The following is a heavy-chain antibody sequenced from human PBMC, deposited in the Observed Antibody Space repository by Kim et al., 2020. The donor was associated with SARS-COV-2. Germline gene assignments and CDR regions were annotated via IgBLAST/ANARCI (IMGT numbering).Heavy chain of an antibody. Sequence: DSGKGRFTISRDNSKNTLYLQMNSLRAEDTAVYYGAKDLIWLGDPTLPFDNWGQGTLVTVSA. J-gene: IGHJ4*02. D-gene: IGHD3-10*01. CDR3: AKDLIWLGDPTLPFDN. V-gene: IGHV3-23*01.